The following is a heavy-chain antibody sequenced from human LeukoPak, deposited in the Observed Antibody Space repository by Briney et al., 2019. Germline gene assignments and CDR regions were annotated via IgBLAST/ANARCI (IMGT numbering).Heavy chain of an antibody. V-gene: IGHV3-30*02. CDR1: GFSFSRYD. CDR2: IRYDGSNK. Sequence: SGGSLRLSCAASGFSFSRYDIHWVRQAPGKGLEWVAFIRYDGSNKNYADSVKGRLTISRDNFMSTVYLQMNSLRAEDTAVYYCAKDRQTITIFGVVNTPRANFDYWGQGTLVTVSS. D-gene: IGHD3-3*01. CDR3: AKDRQTITIFGVVNTPRANFDY. J-gene: IGHJ4*02.